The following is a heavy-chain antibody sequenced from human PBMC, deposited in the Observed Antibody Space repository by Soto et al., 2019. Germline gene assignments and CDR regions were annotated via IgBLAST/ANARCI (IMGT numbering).Heavy chain of an antibody. CDR3: ARDQTVVVPAASYYFDY. V-gene: IGHV1-3*01. CDR2: INAGNGNT. Sequence: ASVKVSCKASGYTFTSYAMHWVRQAPGQRLEWMGWINAGNGNTKYSQKFQGRVTITRDTSASTAYMELSSLRSEDTAVYYCARDQTVVVPAASYYFDYWGQGTLVTVSS. D-gene: IGHD2-2*01. CDR1: GYTFTSYA. J-gene: IGHJ4*02.